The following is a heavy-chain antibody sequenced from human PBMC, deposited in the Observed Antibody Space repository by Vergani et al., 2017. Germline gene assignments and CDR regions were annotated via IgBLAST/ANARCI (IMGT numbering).Heavy chain of an antibody. CDR3: ARGRGSWELSTPKSGMDV. CDR2: IIPIFGTA. J-gene: IGHJ6*02. D-gene: IGHD1-26*01. Sequence: QVQLVQSGAEVKKPGASVKVSCKASGYTFTGYYMHWVRQAPGQGLEWMGWIIPIFGTANYAQKFQGRVTITADESTSTAYMELSSLRSEDTAVYYCARGRGSWELSTPKSGMDVWGQGTTVTVSS. V-gene: IGHV1-69*01. CDR1: GYTFTGYY.